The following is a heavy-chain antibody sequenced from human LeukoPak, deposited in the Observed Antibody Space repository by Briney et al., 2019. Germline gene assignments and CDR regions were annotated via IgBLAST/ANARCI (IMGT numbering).Heavy chain of an antibody. CDR2: FDPEDGET. Sequence: ASVKVSCKVSGYTLTELSMHWVRQAPGKGLEWMGGFDPEDGETIYAQKFQGRVTMTEDTSTDTAYMELSSLRSEDTAVYYCAIGYCSSTSCYTGYFPFDYWGQGTLVTVSS. D-gene: IGHD2-2*02. J-gene: IGHJ4*02. V-gene: IGHV1-24*01. CDR1: GYTLTELS. CDR3: AIGYCSSTSCYTGYFPFDY.